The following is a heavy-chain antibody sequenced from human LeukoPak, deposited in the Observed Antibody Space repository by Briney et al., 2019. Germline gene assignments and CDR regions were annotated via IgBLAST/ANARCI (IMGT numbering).Heavy chain of an antibody. CDR3: ARVGLSSFDVLLWFPLDY. D-gene: IGHD3-10*01. CDR2: IYHSGST. CDR1: GFTFSSYA. J-gene: IGHJ4*02. V-gene: IGHV4-4*02. Sequence: GSLRLSCAASGFTFSSYAVHWVRQPPGKGLEWIGDIYHSGSTNYNPSLKSRVTISVDKSKNQFSLKLSSVTAADTAVYYCARVGLSSFDVLLWFPLDYWGQGTLVTVSS.